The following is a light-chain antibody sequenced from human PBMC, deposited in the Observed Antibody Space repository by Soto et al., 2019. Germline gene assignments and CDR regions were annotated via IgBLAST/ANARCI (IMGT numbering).Light chain of an antibody. Sequence: EIVLTQSPGTLSWSPGERATLSCRASQSVSSSYLAWYQQKPGQAPRLLNYGASSRDTGIPDRFSGSGSGTDFTLTISRREPEDFAVYYCQQYGSSPWTFGQGTKVEIK. J-gene: IGKJ1*01. CDR1: QSVSSSY. CDR3: QQYGSSPWT. CDR2: GAS. V-gene: IGKV3-20*01.